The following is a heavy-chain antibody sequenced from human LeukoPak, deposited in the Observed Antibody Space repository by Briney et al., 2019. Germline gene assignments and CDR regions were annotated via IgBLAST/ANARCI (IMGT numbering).Heavy chain of an antibody. J-gene: IGHJ1*01. V-gene: IGHV3-9*01. CDR1: GFTFDNYA. D-gene: IGHD6-19*01. CDR2: ISWNSGTI. CDR3: ARAYKDRSLAGKKEFFQH. Sequence: GGSLRLPCAASGFTFDNYAMNWVRQVPGKGLEWISLISWNSGTIGYADSVKGRFTISRDNANNFLYLQMNSLRAEDTALYYCARAYKDRSLAGKKEFFQHWGQGTLVTVSS.